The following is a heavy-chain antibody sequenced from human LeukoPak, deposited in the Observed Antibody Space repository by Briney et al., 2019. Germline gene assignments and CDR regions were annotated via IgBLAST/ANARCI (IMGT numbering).Heavy chain of an antibody. CDR3: ARSPWGKGDYFDY. D-gene: IGHD7-27*01. J-gene: IGHJ4*02. CDR2: ISGDGRNI. Sequence: GGSLRLSCVASGFTFSSYWMHWVRQDPRKGLVWVSRISGDGRNINYADSVRGRFTISRDNAKNTLYLQMNSLRAEDTAVYYCARSPWGKGDYFDYWGQGTLVTVSS. CDR1: GFTFSSYW. V-gene: IGHV3-74*01.